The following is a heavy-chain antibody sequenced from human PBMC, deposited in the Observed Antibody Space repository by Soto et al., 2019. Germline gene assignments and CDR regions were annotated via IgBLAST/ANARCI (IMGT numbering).Heavy chain of an antibody. CDR2: INPNSGGT. CDR1: GYTFTGYY. CDR3: ARSSGSYLYYFDY. J-gene: IGHJ4*02. V-gene: IGHV1-2*04. Sequence: ASVKVSCKASGYTFTGYYMHWVRQAPGQGLEWMGWINPNSGGTNYAQKFQGWVTMTRDTSISTAYMELSRLRSDDTAVYYCARSSGSYLYYFDYWGQGTLVTVSS. D-gene: IGHD1-26*01.